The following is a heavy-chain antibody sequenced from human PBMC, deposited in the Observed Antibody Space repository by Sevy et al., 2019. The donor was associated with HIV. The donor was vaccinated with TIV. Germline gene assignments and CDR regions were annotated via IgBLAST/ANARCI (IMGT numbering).Heavy chain of an antibody. CDR3: ARAEYGHSRGWYSWLDA. Sequence: SETLSLTCTVSTGYINNYYWTWVRQSPGKGLEWIGYIYYSGNTKYNPSLESRVSMSIDTNKEQSSLTLTSVTGADSAIYYCARAEYGHSRGWYSWLDAWGQGILVTVSS. CDR1: TGYINNYY. J-gene: IGHJ5*02. V-gene: IGHV4-59*01. CDR2: IYYSGNT. D-gene: IGHD6-19*01.